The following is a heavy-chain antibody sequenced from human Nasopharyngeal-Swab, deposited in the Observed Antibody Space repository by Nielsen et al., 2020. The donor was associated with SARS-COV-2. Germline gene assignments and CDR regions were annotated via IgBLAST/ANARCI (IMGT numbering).Heavy chain of an antibody. J-gene: IGHJ4*02. Sequence: GGSLRLSCAASGFTFSSYAMHWVRQAPGKGLEWVSSISSSSYIYYADSVKGRFTISRDNAKNSLYLQMNSLRAEDTAVYYCASACSSTSCYGEGENWGQGTLVTVSS. D-gene: IGHD2-2*01. CDR1: GFTFSSYA. V-gene: IGHV3-21*01. CDR2: ISSSSYI. CDR3: ASACSSTSCYGEGEN.